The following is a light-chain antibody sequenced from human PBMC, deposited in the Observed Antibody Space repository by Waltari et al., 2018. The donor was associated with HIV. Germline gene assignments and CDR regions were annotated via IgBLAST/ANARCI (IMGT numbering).Light chain of an antibody. CDR3: SSYAPTNNFYVL. CDR1: SSDIGGYNY. CDR2: EVT. Sequence: QSALPHPPSASGSPGQSVPIPCTGTSSDIGGYNYVSWYQQHPGKAPKLIMTEVTKRPSGVPDRFSGSKSGNTASLTVSGLQAEDEAHYYCSSYAPTNNFYVLFGGGTALTVL. V-gene: IGLV2-8*01. J-gene: IGLJ2*01.